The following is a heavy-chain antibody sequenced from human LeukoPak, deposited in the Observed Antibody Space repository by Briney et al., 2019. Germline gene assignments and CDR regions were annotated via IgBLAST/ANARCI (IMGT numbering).Heavy chain of an antibody. D-gene: IGHD1-26*01. CDR3: VKVRGRARVGYFDY. Sequence: PGGSLRLSCAASGFTFSNYWMHWVRQAPGKGLVWVSRINNDGSITSYADSVKSRFTISRDNARNTLYLQMNSLRVEDTAIYYCVKVRGRARVGYFDYWGQGTLVTVSS. CDR2: INNDGSIT. V-gene: IGHV3-74*01. CDR1: GFTFSNYW. J-gene: IGHJ4*02.